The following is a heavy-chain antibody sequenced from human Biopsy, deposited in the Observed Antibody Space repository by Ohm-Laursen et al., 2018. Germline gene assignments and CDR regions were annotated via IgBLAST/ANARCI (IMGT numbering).Heavy chain of an antibody. J-gene: IGHJ4*02. V-gene: IGHV4-31*02. CDR2: IYHGGTT. CDR1: GASISVDGYY. D-gene: IGHD2-15*01. CDR3: GNEVHGRDY. Sequence: TLSLTCTVSGASISVDGYYWAWIRQLPGKGLDWIGYIYHGGTTYYNPSLKSRLTMSVDTSKNEFSLRLRSVTAADTAVYLCGNEVHGRDYWGLGAQVTVSS.